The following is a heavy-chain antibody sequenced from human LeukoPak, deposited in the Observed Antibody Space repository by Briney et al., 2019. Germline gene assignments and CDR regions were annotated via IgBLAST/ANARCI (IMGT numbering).Heavy chain of an antibody. CDR3: AREGGPYRPLDY. Sequence: PSETLSLTCGVSGGSITNTNYWTWVRQPPGKGLEWIGEVNLQGSTNYNPSLMGRVAISVDTSENHISLQLTSVTAADTAVYYCAREGGPYRPLDYSGQGTLVAVSS. J-gene: IGHJ4*02. CDR1: GGSITNTNY. CDR2: VNLQGST. V-gene: IGHV4-4*02.